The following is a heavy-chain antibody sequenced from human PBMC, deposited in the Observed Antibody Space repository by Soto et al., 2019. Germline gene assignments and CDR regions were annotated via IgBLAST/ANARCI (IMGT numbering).Heavy chain of an antibody. Sequence: PSETLSLTCAVYGGSFSGYYWSWIRQPPGKGLEWIGEINHSGSTNYNPSLKSRVTISVDTSKNQFSLKLSSVTAADTAVYYCARDVYYDFWSGSPNWFDPWGQGTLVTVSS. J-gene: IGHJ5*02. CDR2: INHSGST. CDR3: ARDVYYDFWSGSPNWFDP. CDR1: GGSFSGYY. V-gene: IGHV4-34*01. D-gene: IGHD3-3*01.